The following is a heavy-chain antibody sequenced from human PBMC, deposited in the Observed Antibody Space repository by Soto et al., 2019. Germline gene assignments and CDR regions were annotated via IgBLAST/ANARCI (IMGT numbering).Heavy chain of an antibody. CDR2: ISGSGGST. Sequence: GGSLRLSCAASGFTFSSYAMSWVRQAPGKGLEWVSAISGSGGSTYYADSVKGRFTISRDNSKNTLYLQMNSLRAEDTAVYYCAKVGYYGSGSYYPTPAYFDYWGQGTLVTVSS. CDR3: AKVGYYGSGSYYPTPAYFDY. CDR1: GFTFSSYA. V-gene: IGHV3-23*01. D-gene: IGHD3-10*01. J-gene: IGHJ4*02.